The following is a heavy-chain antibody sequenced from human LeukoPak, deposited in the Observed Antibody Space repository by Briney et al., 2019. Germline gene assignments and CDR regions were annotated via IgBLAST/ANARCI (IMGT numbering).Heavy chain of an antibody. CDR2: ISSSSSTI. D-gene: IGHD1-7*01. Sequence: PGGSLRLSCAASGFTFSSYSMNWVRQAPGKGLEWVSYISSSSSTIYYADSVKGRFTISRDNAKNSLYLQMNSLRAEDTAVYYCARSNWNYVTDAFDIWGQGTMVTVSS. V-gene: IGHV3-48*01. CDR1: GFTFSSYS. CDR3: ARSNWNYVTDAFDI. J-gene: IGHJ3*02.